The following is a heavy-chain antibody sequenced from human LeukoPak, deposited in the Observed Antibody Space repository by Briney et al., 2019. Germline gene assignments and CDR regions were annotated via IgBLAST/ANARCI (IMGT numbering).Heavy chain of an antibody. V-gene: IGHV3-74*01. J-gene: IGHJ4*02. CDR2: INDDGSTT. Sequence: GGSLRLSCAASGFTFANTWMHWVRQAPGKGLVWVSLINDDGSTTNYADSVKGRFTISRDNAKNTVYLQMNSLRAEDTAVYYCAIGGTYGSGSWGQGTLVTVSS. D-gene: IGHD3-10*01. CDR1: GFTFANTW. CDR3: AIGGTYGSGS.